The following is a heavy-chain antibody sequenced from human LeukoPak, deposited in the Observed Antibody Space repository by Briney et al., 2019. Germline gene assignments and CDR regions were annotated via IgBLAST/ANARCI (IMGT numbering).Heavy chain of an antibody. Sequence: SETLSLTCTVSGGSISSSSYYWGWIRQPPGKGLEWIGSIYYSGSTYYNPSLKSRVTISVDTSKNQFSLKLRSVTAADTAVYYCARVKQWLGHYYYYYMDVWGKGTTVTVSS. V-gene: IGHV4-39*07. J-gene: IGHJ6*03. D-gene: IGHD6-19*01. CDR2: IYYSGST. CDR3: ARVKQWLGHYYYYYMDV. CDR1: GGSISSSSYY.